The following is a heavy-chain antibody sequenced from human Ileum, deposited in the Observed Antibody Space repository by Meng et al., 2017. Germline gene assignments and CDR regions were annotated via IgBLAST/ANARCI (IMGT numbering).Heavy chain of an antibody. CDR2: LSASGETI. Sequence: GGSLRLSCTGSGFTFSDSAMSWVRQAPGKGPEWVSALSASGETIYYTDSVKGRFTISRDNSRNTQYLEMNSLRAEDTALYYCASWREGSGSYFENWGQGTLVTVSS. CDR1: GFTFSDSA. CDR3: ASWREGSGSYFEN. V-gene: IGHV3-23*01. J-gene: IGHJ4*02. D-gene: IGHD3-10*01.